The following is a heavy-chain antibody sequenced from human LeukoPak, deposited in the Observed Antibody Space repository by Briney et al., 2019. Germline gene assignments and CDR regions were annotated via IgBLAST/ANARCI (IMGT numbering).Heavy chain of an antibody. V-gene: IGHV1-18*01. CDR3: ARSQGYSRRADI. Sequence: ASVKVSCKASGLSLTHDGISWVRQAPGQGLEWMGWISAYNGNTNYAQKLQGRVTMTTDTSTSTAYMELRSLRSDDTAVYYCARSQGYSRRADIWGQGTMVTVSS. D-gene: IGHD2-15*01. CDR2: ISAYNGNT. CDR1: GLSLTHDG. J-gene: IGHJ3*02.